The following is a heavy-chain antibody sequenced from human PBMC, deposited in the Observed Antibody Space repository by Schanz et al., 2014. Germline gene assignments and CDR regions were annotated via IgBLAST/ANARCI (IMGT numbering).Heavy chain of an antibody. CDR2: IIPILGIA. Sequence: QVQLVHSEAEVKKPGSSVKVSCKASGGTFSSYTISWVRQAPGQGLEWMGRIIPILGIANYAQNFQGRVTITADKSTITAYMELTSLRSEDTAEYYCAGTDCSSTSGYTGYYYMDVSGKGTTVTVSS. D-gene: IGHD2-2*02. CDR1: GGTFSSYT. J-gene: IGHJ6*03. V-gene: IGHV1-69*02. CDR3: AGTDCSSTSGYTGYYYMDV.